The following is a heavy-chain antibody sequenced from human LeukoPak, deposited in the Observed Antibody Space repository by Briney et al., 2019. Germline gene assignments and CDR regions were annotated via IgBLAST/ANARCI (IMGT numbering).Heavy chain of an antibody. J-gene: IGHJ6*02. CDR1: GFTVSSNY. D-gene: IGHD4-17*01. Sequence: PGGSLRLSCAASGFTVSSNYMSWVRQAPGKGLEWVSVIYSGGSTYYADSVKGRFTISRDNSKNTLYLQMNSLRAEDTAVYYCARGPDYVPYYGMDVWGQGAAVTVSS. CDR2: IYSGGST. V-gene: IGHV3-53*01. CDR3: ARGPDYVPYYGMDV.